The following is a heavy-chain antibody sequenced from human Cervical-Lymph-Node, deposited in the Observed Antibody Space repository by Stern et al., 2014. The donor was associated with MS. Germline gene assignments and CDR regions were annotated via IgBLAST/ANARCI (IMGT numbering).Heavy chain of an antibody. Sequence: QVQLQESGPGLEKPSQTLSLTCSVSGGPISGGGYHLSLIRPHPGKGLELIGHIYYSGSTAYNPSLRSRVTIAVDTSKNQFSLRLTSMTAADAAVYFCAREGLNTVPYFDHWGQGTRVTVSS. V-gene: IGHV4-31*03. CDR1: GGPISGGGYH. CDR3: AREGLNTVPYFDH. CDR2: IYYSGST. D-gene: IGHD4-17*01. J-gene: IGHJ4*02.